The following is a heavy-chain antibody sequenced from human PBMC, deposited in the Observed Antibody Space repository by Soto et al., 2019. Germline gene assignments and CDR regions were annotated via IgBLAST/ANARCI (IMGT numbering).Heavy chain of an antibody. V-gene: IGHV3-66*01. CDR3: AREDYYGSGSYSPHYYYYMDV. CDR1: GFTVSSNY. J-gene: IGHJ6*03. D-gene: IGHD3-10*01. CDR2: IYSGGST. Sequence: GGSLRLSCAASGFTVSSNYMSWVRQAPGKGLEWVSVIYSGGSTYYTDSVKGRFTISRDNSKNTLYLQMNSLRAEDTAVYYCAREDYYGSGSYSPHYYYYMDVWGKGTTVTVSS.